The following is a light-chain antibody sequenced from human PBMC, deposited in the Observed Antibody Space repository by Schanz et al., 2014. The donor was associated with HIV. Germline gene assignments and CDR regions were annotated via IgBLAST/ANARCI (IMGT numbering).Light chain of an antibody. V-gene: IGLV2-14*03. CDR3: CSYAGSSMVV. CDR2: DVS. CDR1: SGDVGSYNY. Sequence: QSVLTQPASVSGSPGQSISISCTGTSGDVGSYNYVSWYQQHPGKAPKLMIYDVSNRPSGVSSRFSGSKSGNTASLTISGLEAEDEAEYYCCSYAGSSMVVFGGGAKLIVL. J-gene: IGLJ3*02.